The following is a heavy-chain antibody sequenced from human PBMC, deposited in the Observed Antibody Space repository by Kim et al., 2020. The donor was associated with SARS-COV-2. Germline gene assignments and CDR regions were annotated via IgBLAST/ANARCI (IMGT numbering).Heavy chain of an antibody. CDR1: DASISTYY. Sequence: SETLSLTCSVSDASISTYYWTWFRQPPGKRLEWMTSFSHSGTTHSNPSLKSRLTVFVDTSKNQFSLRLSSVTAADTAVYYCARRAPNDWFFDNWGQGTLVTVSS. CDR2: FSHSGTT. J-gene: IGHJ4*02. D-gene: IGHD3-9*01. CDR3: ARRAPNDWFFDN. V-gene: IGHV4-59*08.